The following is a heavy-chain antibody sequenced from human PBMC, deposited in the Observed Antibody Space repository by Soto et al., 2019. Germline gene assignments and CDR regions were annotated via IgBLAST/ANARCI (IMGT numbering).Heavy chain of an antibody. D-gene: IGHD2-15*01. Sequence: GASVKVSCKASGGTFSSYTISWVRQAPGQGLEWMGRIIPILGIANYAQKFQGRVTITADKSTSTAYMELSSLRSEDTAVYYCARDCSGGSCPGDYFDYWGQGTLVTVSS. V-gene: IGHV1-69*02. CDR1: GGTFSSYT. J-gene: IGHJ4*02. CDR2: IIPILGIA. CDR3: ARDCSGGSCPGDYFDY.